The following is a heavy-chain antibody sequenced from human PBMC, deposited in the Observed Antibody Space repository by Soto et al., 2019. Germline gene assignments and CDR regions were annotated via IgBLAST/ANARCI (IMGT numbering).Heavy chain of an antibody. D-gene: IGHD2-21*01. J-gene: IGHJ5*02. CDR2: INSDGSST. CDR3: ARDHVVSRNWFDP. Sequence: EVQLVESGGGLVQPGGSLRLSCAASGFTFSSYWMHWVRQAPGKGLVWVSRINSDGSSTSYADSVKGRFAISRDNAKNTLYLQMNSLRAEDTAVYYCARDHVVSRNWFDPWGQGTLVTVSS. CDR1: GFTFSSYW. V-gene: IGHV3-74*01.